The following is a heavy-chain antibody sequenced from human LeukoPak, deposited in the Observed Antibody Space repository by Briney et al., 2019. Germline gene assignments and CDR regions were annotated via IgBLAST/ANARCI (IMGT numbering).Heavy chain of an antibody. J-gene: IGHJ4*02. CDR2: ISYDGNNK. Sequence: PGRSLRLFCAASGFTFSTYAMHWVRQAPGKGLEWVAVISYDGNNKYYADSLKGRFTISRDNSKNTIYLQMNILRAEDTAVYYCARDKSVHFFDYWGQGALVTVSS. CDR3: ARDKSVHFFDY. CDR1: GFTFSTYA. V-gene: IGHV3-30-3*01.